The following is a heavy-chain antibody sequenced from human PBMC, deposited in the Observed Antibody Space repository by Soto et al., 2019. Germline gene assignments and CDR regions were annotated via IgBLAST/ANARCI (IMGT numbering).Heavy chain of an antibody. CDR2: INAYNANT. J-gene: IGHJ5*02. Sequence: ASVKVSCKASGYTFINSAMYWVRQAPGQGLEWMGWINAYNANTHYAQKLQGRVTLTTDTFTSTAYMELRSLRSDDTAVYYCARGENWFDPWGQGTLVTVSS. CDR1: GYTFINSA. V-gene: IGHV1-18*01. CDR3: ARGENWFDP.